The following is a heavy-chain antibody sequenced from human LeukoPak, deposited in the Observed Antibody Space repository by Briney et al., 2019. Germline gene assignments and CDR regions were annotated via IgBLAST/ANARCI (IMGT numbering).Heavy chain of an antibody. V-gene: IGHV3-53*01. CDR1: GFTVSTNY. Sequence: PGGSLRLSCAASGFTVSTNYMNWVRQAPGKGLEWVSVVYSGGSTYYADSVKGRFTISRDNSKNTLYLQMSSLRAEDPAVYYCARGGYSSGWYRDWGQGTLVTVSS. D-gene: IGHD6-19*01. CDR3: ARGGYSSGWYRD. J-gene: IGHJ4*02. CDR2: VYSGGST.